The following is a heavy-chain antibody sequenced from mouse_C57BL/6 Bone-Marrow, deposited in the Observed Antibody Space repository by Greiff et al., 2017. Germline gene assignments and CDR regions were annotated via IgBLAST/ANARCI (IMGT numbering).Heavy chain of an antibody. D-gene: IGHD1-1*01. CDR2: ISSGGDYI. Sequence: EVKLVESGEGLVKPGGSLKLSCAASGFTFSSYAMSWVRQTPEKRLEWVAYISSGGDYIYYADTVKGRFTISRDNARNTLYLQMSSLKSEDTAMYYCTRREYYGSRAWFAYWGQGTLVTVSA. J-gene: IGHJ3*01. CDR3: TRREYYGSRAWFAY. V-gene: IGHV5-9-1*02. CDR1: GFTFSSYA.